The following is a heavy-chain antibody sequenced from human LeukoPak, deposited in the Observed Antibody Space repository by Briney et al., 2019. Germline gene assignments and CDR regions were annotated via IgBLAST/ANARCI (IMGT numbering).Heavy chain of an antibody. CDR3: ARAEDIVVVPAAMLSYYGMDV. D-gene: IGHD2-2*01. CDR1: GGTFSSYA. Sequence: SVKVSCKASGGTFSSYAIIWVRQAPGQGLEWMGGIIPIFGTANYAQKFQGRVTITADESTSTAYMELSSLRSEDTAMYYCARAEDIVVVPAAMLSYYGMDVWGQGTTVTVSS. CDR2: IIPIFGTA. V-gene: IGHV1-69*01. J-gene: IGHJ6*02.